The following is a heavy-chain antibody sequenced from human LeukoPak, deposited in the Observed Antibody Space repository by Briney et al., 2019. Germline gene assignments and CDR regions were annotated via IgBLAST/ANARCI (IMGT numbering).Heavy chain of an antibody. CDR2: ISWNSGSI. D-gene: IGHD3-9*01. J-gene: IGHJ6*02. Sequence: GGSLRLSCAASGFTFDDYAMHWVRQAPGKGLEWVSGISWNSGSIGYADSVKGRFTISRDNAKNSLYLQMNSLRAEDTALYYCAKDILTGDCYYGMDVWGQGTTVTVSS. CDR3: AKDILTGDCYYGMDV. V-gene: IGHV3-9*01. CDR1: GFTFDDYA.